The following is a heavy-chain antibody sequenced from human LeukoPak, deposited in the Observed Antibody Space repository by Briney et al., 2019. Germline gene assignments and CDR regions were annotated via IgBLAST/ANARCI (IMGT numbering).Heavy chain of an antibody. CDR3: AKVREDGSFDP. CDR1: GFTFSSYA. J-gene: IGHJ5*02. Sequence: GGSLRLSCAASGFTFSSYAMSWVRQAPGEGLKCVSIISDSGGTTFYADSVKGRFSISRDNSKNTLYLQMNSLRAEDTAVYFCAKVREDGSFDPWGQGTLVTVSS. V-gene: IGHV3-23*01. CDR2: ISDSGGTT.